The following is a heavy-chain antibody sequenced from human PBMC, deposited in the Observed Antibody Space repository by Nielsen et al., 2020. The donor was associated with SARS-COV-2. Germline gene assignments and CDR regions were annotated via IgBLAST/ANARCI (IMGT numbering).Heavy chain of an antibody. J-gene: IGHJ3*01. CDR1: GGSISSSDHY. V-gene: IGHV4-30-4*01. CDR2: IHHSGST. CDR3: ARIEQSRDAFGL. Sequence: SETLSLTCTVSGGSISSSDHYWSWIRQPPGKGLEWIGYIHHSGSTYYNPSLKSRATISVDTSKKQFSLNLSSVTAADTAVYFCARIEQSRDAFGLWGQGTMVTVSS.